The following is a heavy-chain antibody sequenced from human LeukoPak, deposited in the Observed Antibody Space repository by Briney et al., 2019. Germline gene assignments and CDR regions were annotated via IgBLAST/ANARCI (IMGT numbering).Heavy chain of an antibody. Sequence: ASVQVSCKASGYTLTSYGISWVRQAPAQGLEWMGWISAYNGNTNYAQKPQGRVTMTTDTTTSTAYMELRSLRSDDTAVYYCARSLPPVWGMPKGDAFDIWGQGTMVTVSS. J-gene: IGHJ3*02. V-gene: IGHV1-18*01. CDR1: GYTLTSYG. D-gene: IGHD2-8*01. CDR2: ISAYNGNT. CDR3: ARSLPPVWGMPKGDAFDI.